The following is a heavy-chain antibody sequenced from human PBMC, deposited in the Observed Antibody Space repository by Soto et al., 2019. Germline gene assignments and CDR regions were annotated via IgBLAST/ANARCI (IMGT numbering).Heavy chain of an antibody. Sequence: SVKVSCKASGGTFSSYAISWVRQAPGQGLEWMGGIIPIFGTANYAQKFQGRVTITADESTSTAYMELSSLRSEDTAVYYCAREQFRSTWSGHHNLLDWFDTWGQGTLVTVSS. D-gene: IGHD3-10*01. J-gene: IGHJ5*02. CDR3: AREQFRSTWSGHHNLLDWFDT. CDR2: IIPIFGTA. CDR1: GGTFSSYA. V-gene: IGHV1-69*13.